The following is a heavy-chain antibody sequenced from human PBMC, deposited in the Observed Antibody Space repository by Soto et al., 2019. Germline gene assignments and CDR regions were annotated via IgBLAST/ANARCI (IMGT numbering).Heavy chain of an antibody. CDR3: ASEGSGWYGGVY. D-gene: IGHD6-19*01. V-gene: IGHV4-30-4*01. J-gene: IGHJ4*02. CDR2: IYYSGST. Sequence: PSETLSLTCTVSGGSISSGDYYWSWIRQPPGKGLEWIGYIYYSGSTYYNPSLKSRVTISVDTSKNQFSLKLSSVTAADTAVYYCASEGSGWYGGVYWGQGPLVTVYS. CDR1: GGSISSGDYY.